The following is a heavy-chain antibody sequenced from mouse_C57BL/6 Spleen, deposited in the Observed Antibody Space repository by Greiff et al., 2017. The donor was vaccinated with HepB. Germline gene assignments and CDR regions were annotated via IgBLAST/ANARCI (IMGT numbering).Heavy chain of an antibody. CDR3: ARSYYGSSYAMDY. V-gene: IGHV5-17*01. CDR1: GFTFSDYG. Sequence: EVMLVESGGGLVKPGGSLKLSCAASGFTFSDYGMHWVRQAPEKGLEWVAYISSGSSTIYYADTVKGRVTISRDNAKNTLFLQMTSLRSEDTAMYYCARSYYGSSYAMDYCGQGTSVTVSS. J-gene: IGHJ4*01. D-gene: IGHD1-1*01. CDR2: ISSGSSTI.